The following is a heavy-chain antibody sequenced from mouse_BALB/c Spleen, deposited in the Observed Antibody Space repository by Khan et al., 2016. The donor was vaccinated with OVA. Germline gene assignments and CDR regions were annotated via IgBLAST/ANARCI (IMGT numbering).Heavy chain of an antibody. Sequence: EVQLQESGPSLVKPSQTLSLTCSVTGDSITSGYWNWIRKFPGSKLEYMGYIIYTGYTYYNPSLKSRIYITRHTSKNQYYLQLNSVTDDDTATYYCARSTYRYAFVYWGQGTLVTVSA. D-gene: IGHD2-14*01. CDR3: ARSTYRYAFVY. CDR2: IIYTGYT. V-gene: IGHV3-8*02. CDR1: GDSITSGY. J-gene: IGHJ3*01.